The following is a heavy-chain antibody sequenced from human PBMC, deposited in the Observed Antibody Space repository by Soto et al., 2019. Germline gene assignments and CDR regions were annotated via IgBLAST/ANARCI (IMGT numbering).Heavy chain of an antibody. CDR2: TYYRSKWDY. CDR3: ARLIGNSWLDS. Sequence: SQTLSLTCAISGDGVSTNSATWDWIRQSPSRGLEWLGRTYYRSKWDYDYAASVKGRININPDTSNNQVSLHLDSVTPDDTAVYYCARLIGNSWLDSWGQGTLVTVSS. CDR1: GDGVSTNSAT. D-gene: IGHD2-8*01. J-gene: IGHJ5*01. V-gene: IGHV6-1*01.